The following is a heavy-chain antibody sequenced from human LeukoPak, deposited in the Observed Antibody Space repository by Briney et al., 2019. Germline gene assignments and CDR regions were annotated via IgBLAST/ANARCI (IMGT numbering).Heavy chain of an antibody. J-gene: IGHJ6*03. CDR1: GYTFTSYY. CDR2: INPSGGST. CDR3: ARDLGYGSYYYYYMDV. D-gene: IGHD3-10*01. V-gene: IGHV1-46*01. Sequence: RASVKVSCKASGYTFTSYYMHWVRQAPGQGLEWMGIINPSGGSTSYAQKFQGRVTMTRDTSTSTVYMELSSLRSEDTAVYYCARDLGYGSYYYYYMDVWGKGTTVTVSS.